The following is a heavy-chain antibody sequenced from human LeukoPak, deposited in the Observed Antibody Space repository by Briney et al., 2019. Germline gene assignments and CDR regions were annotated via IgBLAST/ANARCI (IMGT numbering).Heavy chain of an antibody. J-gene: IGHJ5*02. CDR2: ISSSSNTI. D-gene: IGHD3-16*01. V-gene: IGHV3-48*01. CDR1: GFTFSTYT. CDR3: ARDPWELGDGHGWFDP. Sequence: GGSLRLSCAASGFTFSTYTMNWVRQAPGKGLEWVSSISSSSNTIYYADSVKGRFTISRDNSKNTLYLQMNSLRAEDTAVYYCARDPWELGDGHGWFDPWGQGTLVTVSS.